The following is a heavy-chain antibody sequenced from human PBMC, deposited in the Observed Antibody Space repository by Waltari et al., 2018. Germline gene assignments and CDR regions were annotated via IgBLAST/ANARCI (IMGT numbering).Heavy chain of an antibody. CDR1: GFTFDDYA. CDR2: ISWNSGSI. V-gene: IGHV3-9*03. Sequence: EVQLVESGGGLVQPGRSLRLSCAASGFTFDDYAMHWVRHAPGKGLEWVSGISWNSGSIGYADSVKGRFTISRDNAKNSLYLQMNSLRAEDMALYYCAKDRYSSGWYNAFDIWGQGTMVTVSS. D-gene: IGHD6-19*01. J-gene: IGHJ3*02. CDR3: AKDRYSSGWYNAFDI.